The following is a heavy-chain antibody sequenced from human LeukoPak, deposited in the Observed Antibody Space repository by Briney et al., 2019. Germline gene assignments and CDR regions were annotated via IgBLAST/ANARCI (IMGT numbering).Heavy chain of an antibody. V-gene: IGHV4-39*07. CDR3: ARDRRVTIFGVVTHRWFDP. Sequence: SETLSLTCTVSGGSISGSSYYWGWIRQPPGKGLEWIGSIYYSGSTYYNPSLKSRVTISVDTSKNQFSLKLSSVTAADTAVYYCARDRRVTIFGVVTHRWFDPWGQGTLVTVSS. J-gene: IGHJ5*02. CDR2: IYYSGST. D-gene: IGHD3-3*01. CDR1: GGSISGSSYY.